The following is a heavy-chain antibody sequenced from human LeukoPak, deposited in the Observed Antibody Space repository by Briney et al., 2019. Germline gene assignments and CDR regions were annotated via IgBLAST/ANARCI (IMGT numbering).Heavy chain of an antibody. CDR2: ISAYNGNT. D-gene: IGHD2-2*02. J-gene: IGHJ5*02. CDR1: GYTFTSYG. V-gene: IGHV1-18*01. Sequence: GASVKVSCKASGYTFTSYGISRVRQAPGQGLEWMGWISAYNGNTNYAQKLQGRVTMTTDTSTSTAYMELRSLRSDDTAVYYCARGLVPAAICWWFDPWGQGTLVTVSS. CDR3: ARGLVPAAICWWFDP.